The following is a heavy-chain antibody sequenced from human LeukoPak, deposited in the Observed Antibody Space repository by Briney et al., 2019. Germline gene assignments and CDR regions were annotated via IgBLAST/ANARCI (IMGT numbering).Heavy chain of an antibody. V-gene: IGHV3-11*01. CDR2: ISNTGGTI. J-gene: IGHJ6*02. CDR3: ATDGADYPMDV. D-gene: IGHD3-10*01. Sequence: GGSLRLSCAASGFMFSDSYMNWIRQAPGKGLEWVSYISNTGGTIYYADSAKGRFTISRDNAKNSVHLQMNSLRADDTAAYYCATDGADYPMDVWGQGTTVTVSS. CDR1: GFMFSDSY.